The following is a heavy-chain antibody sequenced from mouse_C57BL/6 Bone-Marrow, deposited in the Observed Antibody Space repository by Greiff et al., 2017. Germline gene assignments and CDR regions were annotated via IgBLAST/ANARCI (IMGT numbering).Heavy chain of an antibody. CDR1: GYTFTDYE. J-gene: IGHJ4*01. CDR3: TRTPYYYGSSVYAMDY. V-gene: IGHV1-15*01. CDR2: IDPETGGP. Sequence: QVQLQQSGAELVRPGASVTLSCKASGYTFTDYEMHWVKQTPVQGLEWIGAIDPETGGPAYNQKFKGKAILTADKSSSTAYMELRSLTSEDSAVYYCTRTPYYYGSSVYAMDYWGQGTSVTVSS. D-gene: IGHD1-1*01.